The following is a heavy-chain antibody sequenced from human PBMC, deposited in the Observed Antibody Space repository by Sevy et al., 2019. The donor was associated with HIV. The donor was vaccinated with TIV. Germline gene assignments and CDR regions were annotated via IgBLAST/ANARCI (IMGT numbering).Heavy chain of an antibody. D-gene: IGHD2-21*02. V-gene: IGHV7-4-1*02. CDR1: GYTFTSYA. CDR3: ARWAAVTTIPYGMDV. CDR2: INTNTGNP. J-gene: IGHJ6*02. Sequence: ASVKVSCKASGYTFTSYAMNWVRQAPGQGLEWMGWINTNTGNPTYTQGFTGRFVFSLDTFVSTAYLQISSLKAEDTAVYYCARWAAVTTIPYGMDVWGQGTTVTVSS.